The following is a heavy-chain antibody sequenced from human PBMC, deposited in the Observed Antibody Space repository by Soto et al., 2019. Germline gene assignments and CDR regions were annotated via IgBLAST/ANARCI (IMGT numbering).Heavy chain of an antibody. CDR2: INANNANT. V-gene: IGHV1-18*01. D-gene: IGHD3-9*01. Sequence: QVQLVQSGAEVKKPGASVKVSCRASGYTFTNYGIIWVRQAPGQGLEWMGWINANNANTNYAQTLQGRVTMTTDTSTSTAYMELRSLRSDDTAVFYCARDTMTGYLQFDYWGQGTLVTVSS. J-gene: IGHJ4*02. CDR3: ARDTMTGYLQFDY. CDR1: GYTFTNYG.